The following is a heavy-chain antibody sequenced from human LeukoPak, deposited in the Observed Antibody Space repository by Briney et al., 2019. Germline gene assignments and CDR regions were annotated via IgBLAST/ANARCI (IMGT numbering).Heavy chain of an antibody. V-gene: IGHV3-48*01. Sequence: GGSLRLSCAASGFTFSSYSMNWVRQAPGKGLEWVSYISSSSSTIYYADSVKGRFTISRDNAKNSLYLQMNSLRAEDTAVYYCARDDTDDAFDIWGQGTMVTVSS. CDR3: ARDDTDDAFDI. CDR1: GFTFSSYS. J-gene: IGHJ3*02. CDR2: ISSSSSTI.